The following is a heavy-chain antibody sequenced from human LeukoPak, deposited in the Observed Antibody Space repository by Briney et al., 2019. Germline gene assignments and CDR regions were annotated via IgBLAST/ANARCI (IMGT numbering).Heavy chain of an antibody. Sequence: GGSLRLSCAASGFPFSSYWMHWVRQVPGKGLLWVSRINSDGSATTYADSVRGRFTISRDNAKNTLYLQMSGLRVEDTAVCHCASDSPYYGMDVWGQGTTVTVSS. CDR3: ASDSPYYGMDV. CDR1: GFPFSSYW. CDR2: INSDGSAT. J-gene: IGHJ6*02. V-gene: IGHV3-74*03.